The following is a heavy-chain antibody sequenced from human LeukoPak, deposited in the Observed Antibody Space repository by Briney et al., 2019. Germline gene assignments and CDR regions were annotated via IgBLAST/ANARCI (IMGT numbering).Heavy chain of an antibody. J-gene: IGHJ4*02. CDR3: APQGGEAYDYVWGSYTYYFDY. Sequence: GGSLRLSCAASGFTFSSYSMNWVRQAPGKGLEWVSSISSSSSYIYCADSVKGRFTISRDNAKNSLYLQMNSLRAEDTAVYYCAPQGGEAYDYVWGSYTYYFDYWGQGTLVTVSS. V-gene: IGHV3-21*01. D-gene: IGHD3-16*01. CDR1: GFTFSSYS. CDR2: ISSSSSYI.